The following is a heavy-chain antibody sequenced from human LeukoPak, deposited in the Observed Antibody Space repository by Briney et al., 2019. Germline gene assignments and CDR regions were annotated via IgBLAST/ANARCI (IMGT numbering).Heavy chain of an antibody. V-gene: IGHV4-30-2*01. CDR2: IYHSGST. J-gene: IGHJ4*02. Sequence: SETLSLTCAVSGGSINRGGYSWSWIRQPPGKGLEWIGNIYHSGSTYYNPSLESRVTISLDRSKNQFSLKLTSVTAADTAVYYCARGARYNILTAYFDYWGQGTLVTVSS. D-gene: IGHD3-9*01. CDR3: ARGARYNILTAYFDY. CDR1: GGSINRGGYS.